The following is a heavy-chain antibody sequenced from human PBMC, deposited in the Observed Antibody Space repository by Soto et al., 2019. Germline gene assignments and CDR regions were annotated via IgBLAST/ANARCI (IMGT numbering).Heavy chain of an antibody. D-gene: IGHD3-9*01. CDR1: GFTFSSYG. V-gene: IGHV3-33*01. CDR2: IWYDGSNK. J-gene: IGHJ3*02. CDR3: ARDGPNYEIRYFDWLLYAFDI. Sequence: QVQLVESGGGVVQPGRSLRLSCAASGFTFSSYGMHWVRQAPGKGLAWVAVIWYDGSNKYYADSVKGRFTISRDNSKNTLYLQMNSLRAEDTAVYYCARDGPNYEIRYFDWLLYAFDIWGQGTMVTVSS.